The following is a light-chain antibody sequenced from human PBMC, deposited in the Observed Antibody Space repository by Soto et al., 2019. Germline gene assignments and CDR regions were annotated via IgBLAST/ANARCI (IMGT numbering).Light chain of an antibody. CDR3: QQSYYNPT. CDR2: DIS. CDR1: QSVFKY. Sequence: DIQMTQSPSSQAASVGERVTITCRASQSVFKYLHWYQQXPGRAPNILIYDISTLQSGVPSRFSGSGSGTDFTLTISSLQHEDFATYYCQQSYYNPTFGQGTKVDIK. V-gene: IGKV1-39*01. J-gene: IGKJ1*01.